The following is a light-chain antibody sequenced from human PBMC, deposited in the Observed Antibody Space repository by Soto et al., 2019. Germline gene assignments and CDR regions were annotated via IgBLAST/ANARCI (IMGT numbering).Light chain of an antibody. CDR3: QQYDNLPPFT. V-gene: IGKV1-33*01. J-gene: IGKJ3*01. CDR2: DAS. Sequence: DIQMTQSPSSLSASVGDRVTITCQASQDISNYLNWYQQKPGKAPKLLIYDASNLETGDPSRFSGSGSATDFTFTISSMQPEDIATYYCQQYDNLPPFTFGPGTKVDIK. CDR1: QDISNY.